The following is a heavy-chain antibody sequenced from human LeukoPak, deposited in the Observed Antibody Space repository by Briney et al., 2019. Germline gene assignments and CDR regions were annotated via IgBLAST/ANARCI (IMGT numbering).Heavy chain of an antibody. Sequence: SETLSLTCTVSGYSISSGYYWGWIRQPPGKGLEWIGNIYFSGNTYYNPSLKSRVTISLDTSKNQFSLKLSSVTAADTAVYFCARDWGVEGRPGYMDVWGRGTTVTVSS. CDR2: IYFSGNT. V-gene: IGHV4-38-2*02. CDR1: GYSISSGYY. J-gene: IGHJ6*03. D-gene: IGHD6-6*01. CDR3: ARDWGVEGRPGYMDV.